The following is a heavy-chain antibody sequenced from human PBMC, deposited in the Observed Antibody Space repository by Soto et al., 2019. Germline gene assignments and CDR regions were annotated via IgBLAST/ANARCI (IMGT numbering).Heavy chain of an antibody. Sequence: PSETLSITCAVYGGCFSGYYWSWIRQPPGKGLEWIGEINHSGSTNYNPSLKSRVTISVDTSKNHFSLKLSSVTAADTAVYYCARHLGEGYFDYWGQGTLVTVSS. CDR1: GGCFSGYY. CDR3: ARHLGEGYFDY. J-gene: IGHJ4*02. V-gene: IGHV4-34*01. CDR2: INHSGST.